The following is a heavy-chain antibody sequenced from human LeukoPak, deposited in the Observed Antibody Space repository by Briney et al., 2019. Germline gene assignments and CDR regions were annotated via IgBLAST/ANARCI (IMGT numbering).Heavy chain of an antibody. J-gene: IGHJ4*02. CDR3: ARVVVSSSSDYFDY. D-gene: IGHD6-6*01. CDR2: ISHDGSNK. CDR1: GFTLSSCV. V-gene: IGHV3-30*04. Sequence: GGSLRLSCAASGFTLSSCVMHWVRQAPGKGLEWVAVISHDGSNKYYADSVKGRFTISRDNSKNTLYLQVNSLRAEDTAMYYCARVVVSSSSDYFDYWGQGTLVTVSS.